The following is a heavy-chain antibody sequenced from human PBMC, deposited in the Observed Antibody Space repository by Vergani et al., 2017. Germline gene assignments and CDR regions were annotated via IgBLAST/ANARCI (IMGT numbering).Heavy chain of an antibody. CDR1: GGYFSGYY. D-gene: IGHD3-3*01. CDR3: ARLQRRITIFGVAKTYYFDY. Sequence: QVQLQQWGAGLLKPSETLSLTCAVYGGYFSGYYWSWIRQPPGKGLEWIGEINHSGRTNYNPSLKSRVTISVDTSKNQFSLKLSSVTAADTAVYYCARLQRRITIFGVAKTYYFDYWGQGTLVTVSS. V-gene: IGHV4-34*01. CDR2: INHSGRT. J-gene: IGHJ4*02.